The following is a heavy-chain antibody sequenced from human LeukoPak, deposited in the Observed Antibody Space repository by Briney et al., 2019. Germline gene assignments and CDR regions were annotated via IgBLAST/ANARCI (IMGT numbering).Heavy chain of an antibody. CDR2: ISWNSGSI. V-gene: IGHV3-9*03. CDR3: AKGDCTNGVCYPDY. J-gene: IGHJ4*02. Sequence: PGRPLRLSCAASGFTFDDYAMHWVRQAPGKGLEWVSGISWNSGSIGYADSVKGRFTISRDNAKNSLYLQMNSLRAEDMALYYCAKGDCTNGVCYPDYWGQGTLVTVSS. CDR1: GFTFDDYA. D-gene: IGHD2-8*01.